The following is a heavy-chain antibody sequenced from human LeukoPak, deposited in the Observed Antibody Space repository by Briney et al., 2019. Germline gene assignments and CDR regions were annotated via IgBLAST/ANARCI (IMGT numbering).Heavy chain of an antibody. CDR1: GGTFSSYA. J-gene: IGHJ6*02. CDR3: ARHRYSSSSVGEYYYGMDV. Sequence: ASVKVSCKASGGTFSSYAISWVRQAPGQGLEWMGRIIPILGIANYAQKFQGRVTITADKSTSTAYMELSSLRSEDTAVYYCARHRYSSSSVGEYYYGMDVWGQGTTVTVSS. D-gene: IGHD6-13*01. CDR2: IIPILGIA. V-gene: IGHV1-69*04.